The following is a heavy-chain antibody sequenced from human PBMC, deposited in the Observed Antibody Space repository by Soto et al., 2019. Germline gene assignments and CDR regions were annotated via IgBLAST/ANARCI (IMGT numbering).Heavy chain of an antibody. Sequence: QVQLVQSGAEVKKPGASVKVSCKASGYTFTSFGITWVRQATGQCRERMGWISVYNADTDYAQNHQGRVTMTTDPSTNTAYRGLSSLRSDYTAVYYCARVGAYDSSGYYPYYWGKVTLVTVSS. D-gene: IGHD3-22*01. CDR3: ARVGAYDSSGYYPYY. J-gene: IGHJ4*02. CDR1: GYTFTSFG. CDR2: ISVYNADT. V-gene: IGHV1-18*04.